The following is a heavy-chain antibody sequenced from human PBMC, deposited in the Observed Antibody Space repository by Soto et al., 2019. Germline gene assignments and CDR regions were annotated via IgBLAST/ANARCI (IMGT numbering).Heavy chain of an antibody. CDR1: GFTFIGYW. CDR3: ARDSPLGADYDY. V-gene: IGHV3-7*01. Sequence: GGSLRLSCAASGFTFIGYWMSWVRQAPGQGLEWVANIKQDGSETHYVDSVKGRFTISRDNAKNSLYLYMNSLRAEDTAVYYCARDSPLGADYDYWGQGTLVTVSS. CDR2: IKQDGSET. J-gene: IGHJ4*02. D-gene: IGHD1-26*01.